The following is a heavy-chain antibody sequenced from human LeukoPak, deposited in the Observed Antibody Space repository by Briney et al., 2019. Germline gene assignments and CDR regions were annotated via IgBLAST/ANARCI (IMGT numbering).Heavy chain of an antibody. CDR3: ARSQRSLIYYFDY. CDR2: IIPISGTA. J-gene: IGHJ4*02. CDR1: GGTFSSSA. D-gene: IGHD2-8*01. V-gene: IGHV1-69*13. Sequence: ASVKVSCKASGGTFSSSAIGWVRQAPGQGLEWMGGIIPISGTANYAQKFQGRVTITADESTSTAYMELSSLRSEDTAVYYCARSQRSLIYYFDYWGQGTLVTVSS.